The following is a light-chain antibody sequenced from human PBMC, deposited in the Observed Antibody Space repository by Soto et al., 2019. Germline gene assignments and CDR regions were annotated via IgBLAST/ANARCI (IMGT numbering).Light chain of an antibody. J-gene: IGKJ1*01. V-gene: IGKV3-11*01. CDR1: QSLSTY. CDR3: QQRSNLWT. CDR2: DAS. Sequence: EIVLTESYATLALSPGRGGTLSCRASQSLSTYLAWYQQKPGQAPRLLIYDASNRATGIPARISGSGSGTDFTLTICLLDPDDFPIYYCQQRSNLWTFGQGTKVDIK.